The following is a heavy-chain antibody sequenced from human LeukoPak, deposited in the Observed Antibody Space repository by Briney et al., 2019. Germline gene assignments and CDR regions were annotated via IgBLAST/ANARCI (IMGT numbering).Heavy chain of an antibody. CDR1: GFTFSDSA. CDR3: ATESGSYYVH. CDR2: IRSKANSYAT. J-gene: IGHJ4*02. Sequence: GGSLRLSCAASGFTFSDSAMHWVRQASGKGLEWVGRIRSKANSYATGYAAPVKGRFTISRDDSKNTAYLQMNSLKTEDTAVYLCATESGSYYVHWGQGTLVTVSS. V-gene: IGHV3-73*01. D-gene: IGHD1-26*01.